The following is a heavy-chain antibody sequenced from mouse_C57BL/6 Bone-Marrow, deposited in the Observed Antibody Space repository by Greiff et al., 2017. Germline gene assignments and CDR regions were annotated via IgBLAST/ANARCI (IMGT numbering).Heavy chain of an antibody. CDR3: ARDRGLWLRRGYFDY. V-gene: IGHV1-26*01. CDR1: GYTFTDYY. J-gene: IGHJ2*01. Sequence: EVQLQQSGPELVKPGASVKISCKASGYTFTDYYMNWVKQSHGKSLEWIGDINPNNGGTSYNQKFKGKATLTVDKSSSTAYMELRSLTSEDSAVYYCARDRGLWLRRGYFDYWGQGTTLTVSS. D-gene: IGHD2-2*01. CDR2: INPNNGGT.